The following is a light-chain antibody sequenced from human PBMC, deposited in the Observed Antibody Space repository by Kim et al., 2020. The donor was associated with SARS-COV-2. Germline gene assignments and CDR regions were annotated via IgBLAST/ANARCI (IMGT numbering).Light chain of an antibody. Sequence: LGQTVRITCQGDSLRSYYASWYQQKQGQATVLVIYGKNNRPSGIPDRFSGSSSGNTASLTITGAQAEDEADYYCNSRDSSGNHLVFGTGTKVTVL. CDR1: SLRSYY. CDR2: GKN. V-gene: IGLV3-19*01. J-gene: IGLJ1*01. CDR3: NSRDSSGNHLV.